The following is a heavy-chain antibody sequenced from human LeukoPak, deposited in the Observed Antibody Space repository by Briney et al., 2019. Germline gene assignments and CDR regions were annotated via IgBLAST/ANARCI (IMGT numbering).Heavy chain of an antibody. D-gene: IGHD3-22*01. V-gene: IGHV1-2*02. CDR1: GYTFIDYY. CDR2: INTKSAGT. Sequence: ASVKLSCKASGYTFIDYYMGLVRQAPAQGQEWMAKINTKSAGTNYAQEFQGRVTMTRDTSISTAYMELNRLRSDDTAVYYCARESDSSGYPDYWGQGTLVTVSS. CDR3: ARESDSSGYPDY. J-gene: IGHJ4*02.